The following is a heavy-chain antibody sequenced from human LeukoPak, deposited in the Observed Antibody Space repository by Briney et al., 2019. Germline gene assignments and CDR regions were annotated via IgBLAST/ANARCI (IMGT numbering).Heavy chain of an antibody. CDR3: ARGFDRRGYMDV. CDR1: GYSISTGYY. D-gene: IGHD3-10*01. V-gene: IGHV4-38-2*02. CDR2: IYHSGST. J-gene: IGHJ6*03. Sequence: SETLSLTCTVSGYSISTGYYWGWIRQPPGKGLEWIASIYHSGSTYYNLSLKSRVTISVDTSKNQFSLRLSSVTAADTAVYYCARGFDRRGYMDVWGKGTTVTVSS.